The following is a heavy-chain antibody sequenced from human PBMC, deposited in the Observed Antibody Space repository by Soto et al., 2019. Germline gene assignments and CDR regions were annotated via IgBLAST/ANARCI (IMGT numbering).Heavy chain of an antibody. CDR1: GFTFSSYA. V-gene: IGHV3-23*01. J-gene: IGHJ4*02. D-gene: IGHD6-19*01. CDR2: ISGSGGST. CDR3: ATGGSGRQFDS. Sequence: EVQLLESGGGLGQPGGSLRLSCAASGFTFSSYAMIWVRQAPCKGLEWVSVISGSGGSTYYADSVKGRFTISRDNSVNTLYLQMNSLRAEDTAVHYCATGGSGRQFDSWGQGTLVTVSS.